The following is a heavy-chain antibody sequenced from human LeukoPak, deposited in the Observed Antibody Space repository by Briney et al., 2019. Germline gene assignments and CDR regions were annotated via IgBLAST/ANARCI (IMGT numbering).Heavy chain of an antibody. CDR1: GDSISINYN. CDR2: IFYSGAA. J-gene: IGHJ4*02. Sequence: PSETLSLTCTVSGDSISINYNWGWIRQPPGKGLEWMGRIFYSGAAYYIPSLRSGVTTSVDTSKNQFSLKLSSITAADTAVYYCVRHRQRLLFQDYWGQGTLVTVSS. CDR3: VRHRQRLLFQDY. D-gene: IGHD6-19*01. V-gene: IGHV4-39*01.